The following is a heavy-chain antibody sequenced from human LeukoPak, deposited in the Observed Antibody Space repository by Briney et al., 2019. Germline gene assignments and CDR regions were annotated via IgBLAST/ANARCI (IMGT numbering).Heavy chain of an antibody. CDR1: GFTFSSYG. Sequence: GGSLRLSCAASGFTFSSYGMHWVRQAPGKGLEWVAVISYDGSNKYYADSVEGRFTISRDNSKNTLYLQMNSLRAEDTAVYYCAKDERQLWLRSAFDIWGQGTMVTVSS. V-gene: IGHV3-30*18. CDR3: AKDERQLWLRSAFDI. J-gene: IGHJ3*02. D-gene: IGHD5-18*01. CDR2: ISYDGSNK.